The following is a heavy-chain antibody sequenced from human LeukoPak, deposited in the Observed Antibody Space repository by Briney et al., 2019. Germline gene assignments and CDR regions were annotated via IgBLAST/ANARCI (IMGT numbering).Heavy chain of an antibody. V-gene: IGHV3-33*01. CDR3: ARDRDIVATIYYFDY. D-gene: IGHD5-12*01. CDR2: IWYDGSNK. Sequence: GGSLRLSCAASGFTFSSYGMHWVRQAPGKGLEWVAVIWYDGSNKYYADSVKGRFTISTGNSKNTLYLQMNSLRAEDTAVYYCARDRDIVATIYYFDYWGQGTLVTVSS. CDR1: GFTFSSYG. J-gene: IGHJ4*02.